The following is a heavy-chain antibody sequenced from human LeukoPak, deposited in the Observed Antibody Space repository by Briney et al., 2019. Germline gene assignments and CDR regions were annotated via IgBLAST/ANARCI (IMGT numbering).Heavy chain of an antibody. CDR2: TSAYNGNT. V-gene: IGHV1-18*01. D-gene: IGHD4-23*01. J-gene: IGHJ4*02. CDR1: GYTFTSYG. CDR3: ARDPTLESGGNSDGALDY. Sequence: ASVKVSCKASGYTFTSYGISWVRQAPGQGLEWMGWTSAYNGNTNYAQKLQGRVTMTTDTSTSTAYMELRSLRSDDTAVYYCARDPTLESGGNSDGALDYWGQGTLVTVSS.